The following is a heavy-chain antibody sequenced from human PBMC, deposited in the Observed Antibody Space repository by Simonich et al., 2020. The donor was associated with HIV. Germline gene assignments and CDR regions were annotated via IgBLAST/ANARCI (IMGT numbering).Heavy chain of an antibody. J-gene: IGHJ1*01. CDR3: ARLTAGGLGEYFQH. CDR2: INHSGTT. D-gene: IGHD6-13*01. Sequence: QVQLQQWGAGLLKPSETLSLTCAVYGGSFGVYYWCWIRQPPWKGLEWIGEINHSGTTNYNPSLKSRVTISLDTSKNQFSLKLSSVTAADTAVYYCARLTAGGLGEYFQHWGQGTLVTVSS. V-gene: IGHV4-34*01. CDR1: GGSFGVYY.